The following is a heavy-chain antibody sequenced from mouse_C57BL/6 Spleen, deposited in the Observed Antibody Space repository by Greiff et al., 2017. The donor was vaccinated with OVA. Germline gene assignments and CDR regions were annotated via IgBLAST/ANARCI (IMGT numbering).Heavy chain of an antibody. CDR2: ISSGGDYI. V-gene: IGHV5-9-1*02. CDR1: GFTFSSYA. CDR3: TRDRTTVVADYFDY. Sequence: EVMLVESGEGLVKPGGSLKLSCAASGFTFSSYAMSWVRQTPEKRLEWVAYISSGGDYIYYADPVKGRFTISRDNARNTLYLQMSSLKSEDTAMYYCTRDRTTVVADYFDYWGQGTTLTVSS. J-gene: IGHJ2*01. D-gene: IGHD1-1*01.